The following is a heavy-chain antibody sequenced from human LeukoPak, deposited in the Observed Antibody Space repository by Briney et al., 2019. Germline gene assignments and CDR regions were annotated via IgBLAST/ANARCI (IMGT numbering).Heavy chain of an antibody. CDR3: ARDLRRPRNLFDY. D-gene: IGHD1-14*01. Sequence: TGGSLRLSCAASGFNFSDYYMSWIRQAPGKGLEWVSYISSSGSTIYYADSVKGRFTISRDNAKNPLYLQMNSLRAEDTAVYYCARDLRRPRNLFDYWGQGTLVTVSS. CDR1: GFNFSDYY. V-gene: IGHV3-11*04. CDR2: ISSSGSTI. J-gene: IGHJ4*02.